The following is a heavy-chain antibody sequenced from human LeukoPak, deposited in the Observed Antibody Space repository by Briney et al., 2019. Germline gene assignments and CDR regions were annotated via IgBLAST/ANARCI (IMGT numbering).Heavy chain of an antibody. CDR3: AGSIAARGYMDV. Sequence: PGGSLRLSCAASGFTFSSYAMHWVRQAPGKGLEWVAVISYDGSNKYYADSVKGRFTISRDNSKNTLYLQMNSLRAENTAVYYCAGSIAARGYMDVWGKGTTVTVSS. CDR1: GFTFSSYA. J-gene: IGHJ6*03. CDR2: ISYDGSNK. V-gene: IGHV3-30*04. D-gene: IGHD6-6*01.